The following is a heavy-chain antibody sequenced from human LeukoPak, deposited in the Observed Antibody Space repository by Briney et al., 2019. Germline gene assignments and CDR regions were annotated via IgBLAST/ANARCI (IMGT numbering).Heavy chain of an antibody. V-gene: IGHV1-2*06. CDR1: GYTFTGYY. CDR2: INPNSGDT. J-gene: IGHJ4*02. Sequence: EASVTVSCTASGYTFTGYYIHWVRQAPGQGLEWMGRINPNSGDTSSAQKFQGRVTMTRDTSISTAYMELSRLRSDDTAVYYCARDRIGCGSSSCYIDYWGQGTLVTVSS. D-gene: IGHD2-2*02. CDR3: ARDRIGCGSSSCYIDY.